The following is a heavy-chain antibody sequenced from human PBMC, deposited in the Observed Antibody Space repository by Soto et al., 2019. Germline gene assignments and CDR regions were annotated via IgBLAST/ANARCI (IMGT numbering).Heavy chain of an antibody. CDR3: ARDSEHYYGSGSYYYYDYGMDV. J-gene: IGHJ6*02. V-gene: IGHV3-33*01. CDR2: IWYDGSNK. Sequence: GGSLRLSCAASGFTFSSYGMHWVRQAPGKGLEWVAVIWYDGSNKYYADSVKGRFTISRDNSKNTLYLQMNSLRAEDTAVYYCARDSEHYYGSGSYYYYDYGMDVWGQGTTVTVSS. CDR1: GFTFSSYG. D-gene: IGHD3-10*01.